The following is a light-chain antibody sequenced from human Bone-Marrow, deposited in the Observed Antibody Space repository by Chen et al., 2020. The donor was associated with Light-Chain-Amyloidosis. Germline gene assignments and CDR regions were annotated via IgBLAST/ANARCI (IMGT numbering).Light chain of an antibody. CDR3: QVWDRSSDRPV. V-gene: IGLV3-21*02. J-gene: IGLJ3*02. CDR2: DER. CDR1: NIGSTS. Sequence: SYVLTQPSSVSVVPGQTATISCGGNNIGSTSVHGYQQMQGQAPRLVVYDERDRPSGIPERLSGSNSGNTATLTISRVEAGDEADYYCQVWDRSSDRPVFGGGTKLTVL.